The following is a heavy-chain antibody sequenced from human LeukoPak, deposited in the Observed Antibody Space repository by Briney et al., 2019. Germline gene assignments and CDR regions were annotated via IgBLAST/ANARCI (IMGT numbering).Heavy chain of an antibody. D-gene: IGHD3-22*01. CDR3: ARHKEDYYDSSGYYLPFDY. CDR2: IYYSGST. J-gene: IGHJ4*02. Sequence: PSETLSLTCTVSGGSISSSSYYWGWIRQPPGKGLEWIGSIYYSGSTYYNPSLKSRVTISVDTSKNQFSLKLSSVTAADTAVYYCARHKEDYYDSSGYYLPFDYWGQGTLVTVSS. V-gene: IGHV4-39*01. CDR1: GGSISSSSYY.